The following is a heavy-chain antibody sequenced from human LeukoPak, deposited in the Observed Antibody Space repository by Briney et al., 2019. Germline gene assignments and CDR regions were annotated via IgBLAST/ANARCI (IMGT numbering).Heavy chain of an antibody. CDR2: IIPIFGTA. CDR1: GGTFSNYA. J-gene: IGHJ3*02. CDR3: ARKSDYYDSSGYSARYAFDI. Sequence: AASVTVSCKASGGTFSNYAISWVRQAPGQGLEWMGGIIPIFGTANYAQKFQGRVTITADESTSTAYMELSSLRSEDTAVYYCARKSDYYDSSGYSARYAFDIWGQGTMVTVSS. D-gene: IGHD3-22*01. V-gene: IGHV1-69*13.